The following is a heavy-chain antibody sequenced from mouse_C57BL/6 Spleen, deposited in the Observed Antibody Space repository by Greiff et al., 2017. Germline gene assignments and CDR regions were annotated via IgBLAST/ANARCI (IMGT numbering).Heavy chain of an antibody. CDR1: GFNITDYY. J-gene: IGHJ3*01. CDR3: ASSNYVAWGAY. Sequence: VQLQQSGAELVKPGASVKLSCTASGFNITDYYMHWVKQRPEQGLEWIGKIDPADGETKYAPKFQGKATITADTSSNTAYLQLSSLTSEDTAVYYCASSNYVAWGAYWGQGTLVTVSA. V-gene: IGHV14-2*01. CDR2: IDPADGET. D-gene: IGHD2-5*01.